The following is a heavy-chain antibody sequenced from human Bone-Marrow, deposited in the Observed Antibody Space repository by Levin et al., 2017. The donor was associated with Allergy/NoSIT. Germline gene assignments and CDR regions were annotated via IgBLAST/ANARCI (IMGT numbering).Heavy chain of an antibody. V-gene: IGHV4-4*07. CDR3: AREGVLSFGDYYGLDV. CDR2: IYTNGTT. D-gene: IGHD3-16*01. J-gene: IGHJ6*02. Sequence: SETLSLTCTVSGGSISSYYWSWIRQSAGKRLEWIGHIYTNGTTQYNPSLKSRVTMSVDTFRHQFSLRLSSVTAADTAIYFCAREGVLSFGDYYGLDVWGQGTAVAVSS. CDR1: GGSISSYY.